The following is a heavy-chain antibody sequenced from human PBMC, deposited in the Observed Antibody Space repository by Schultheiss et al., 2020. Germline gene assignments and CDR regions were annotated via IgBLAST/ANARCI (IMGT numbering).Heavy chain of an antibody. Sequence: SETLSLTCTVSGGSISSGDYYWSWIRQPPGKGLEWIGYIYYSGSTYYNPSLKSRVTISVDTSKNQFSLKLSSVTAADTAVYYCARDVTNYYDSSGTYWGQGNRGTVAS. CDR3: ARDVTNYYDSSGTY. D-gene: IGHD3-22*01. J-gene: IGHJ4*02. CDR1: GGSISSGDYY. CDR2: IYYSGST. V-gene: IGHV4-30-4*01.